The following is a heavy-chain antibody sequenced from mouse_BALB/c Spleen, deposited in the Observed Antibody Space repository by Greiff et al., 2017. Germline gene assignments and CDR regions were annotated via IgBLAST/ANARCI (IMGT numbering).Heavy chain of an antibody. CDR1: GFNIKDTY. J-gene: IGHJ1*01. Sequence: EVKLMESGAELVKPGASVKLSCTASGFNIKDTYMHWVKQRPEQGLEWIGRIDPANGNTKYDPKFQGKATITADTSSNTAYLQLSSLTSEDTAVYYCARDARGYFDVWGAGTTVTVSS. V-gene: IGHV14-3*02. CDR3: ARDARGYFDV. CDR2: IDPANGNT.